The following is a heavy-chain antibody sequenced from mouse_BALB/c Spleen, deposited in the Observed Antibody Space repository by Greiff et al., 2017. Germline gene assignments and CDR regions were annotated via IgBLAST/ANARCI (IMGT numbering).Heavy chain of an antibody. D-gene: IGHD2-14*01. Sequence: EVKLVESGGGLVQPKGSLKLSCAASGFTFNTYAMHWVCQAPGKGLEWVARIRSKSNNYATYYADSVKDRFTISRDDSQSMLYLQMNNLKTEDTAMYYCVRDNYRYDGYAMDYWGQGTSVTVSS. J-gene: IGHJ4*01. CDR2: IRSKSNNYAT. CDR1: GFTFNTYA. CDR3: VRDNYRYDGYAMDY. V-gene: IGHV10-3*03.